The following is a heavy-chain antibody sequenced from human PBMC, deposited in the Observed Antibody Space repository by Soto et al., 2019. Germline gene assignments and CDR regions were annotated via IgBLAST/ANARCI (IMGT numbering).Heavy chain of an antibody. CDR3: AKGAAGAYDSSGYYLTLDY. D-gene: IGHD3-22*01. J-gene: IGHJ4*02. Sequence: PGGSLRLSCAASGFTFSSYAMSWVRQAPGKGLEWVSAISGSGGSTYYADSVKGRFTISRDNSKNTLYLQMNSLRAEDTAVYYCAKGAAGAYDSSGYYLTLDYWGQGTLVTVSS. CDR1: GFTFSSYA. CDR2: ISGSGGST. V-gene: IGHV3-23*01.